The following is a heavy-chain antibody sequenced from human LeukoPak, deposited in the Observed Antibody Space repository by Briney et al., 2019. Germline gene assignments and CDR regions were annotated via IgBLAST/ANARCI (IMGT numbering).Heavy chain of an antibody. V-gene: IGHV3-7*01. Sequence: PGGSLRLSCAASGFTFSSYAMHWVRQAPGKGLEWVANIKQDGSEKYHVDSVKGRFTISRDNAKNSLYLQMNSLRAEDTAVYYCARGDDHGDYPFDYWGQGTLVTVSS. J-gene: IGHJ4*02. CDR1: GFTFSSYA. CDR3: ARGDDHGDYPFDY. D-gene: IGHD4-17*01. CDR2: IKQDGSEK.